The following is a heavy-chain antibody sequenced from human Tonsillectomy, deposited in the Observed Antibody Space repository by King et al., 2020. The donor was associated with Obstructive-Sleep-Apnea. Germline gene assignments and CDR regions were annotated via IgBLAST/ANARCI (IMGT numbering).Heavy chain of an antibody. V-gene: IGHV1-2*02. CDR3: ARDRRGSYWGGGLDV. CDR1: GYTFADYY. J-gene: IGHJ6*02. CDR2: INPKRGDT. D-gene: IGHD1-26*01. Sequence: LQLVQSGAAVKKPGASVKVSCKASGYTFADYYMHWVRQAPGQGLEWMGWINPKRGDTTYAQKFQGRVTMTRDTSISTAYMELSRLRSDDTAVYYCARDRRGSYWGGGLDVWGQGTTVTVS.